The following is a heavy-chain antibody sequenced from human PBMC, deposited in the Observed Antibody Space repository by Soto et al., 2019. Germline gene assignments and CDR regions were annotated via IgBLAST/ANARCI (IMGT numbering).Heavy chain of an antibody. CDR2: ISGSGGST. V-gene: IGHV3-23*01. D-gene: IGHD6-13*01. CDR3: AKKVLYVAGAPSDWFDP. CDR1: WFPFYDFC. Sequence: GGSLRLSCATPWFPFYDFCISWVRQAPGEGLEWVSVISGSGGSTFYADSVKGRFTISRDNSKNTLYLQMNSLRAEDTAVYYCAKKVLYVAGAPSDWFDPWGQGTLVTVSS. J-gene: IGHJ5*02.